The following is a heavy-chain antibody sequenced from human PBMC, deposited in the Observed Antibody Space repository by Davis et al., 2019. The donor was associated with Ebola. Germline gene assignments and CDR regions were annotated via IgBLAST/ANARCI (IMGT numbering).Heavy chain of an antibody. CDR2: ISAYNGNT. Sequence: AASVKVSCNASGYTFSNYAISWVRQATGQGLEWMGWISAYNGNTNYAQKLQGRVTMTTDTSTSTVYMELSSLRSEDTAVYYCARGFTAVAGTWGLHYYYYGMDAWGQGTTVTVSS. J-gene: IGHJ6*02. CDR3: ARGFTAVAGTWGLHYYYYGMDA. V-gene: IGHV1-18*04. CDR1: GYTFSNYA. D-gene: IGHD6-19*01.